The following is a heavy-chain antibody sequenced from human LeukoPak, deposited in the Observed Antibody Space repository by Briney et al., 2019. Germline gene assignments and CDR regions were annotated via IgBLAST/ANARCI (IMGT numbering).Heavy chain of an antibody. J-gene: IGHJ4*02. CDR1: GFNLNSFY. CDR3: ARGNWGPEF. Sequence: PGGSLRLSCVVSGFNLNSFYMDWVRQAPGKGLVWVSGIRKDGTSTGYVDSVQGRFSISRETDKNTVYLQMNSLRPDDTGVYFCARGNWGPEFWGQGTLVTVSS. CDR2: IRKDGTST. D-gene: IGHD3-16*01. V-gene: IGHV3-74*01.